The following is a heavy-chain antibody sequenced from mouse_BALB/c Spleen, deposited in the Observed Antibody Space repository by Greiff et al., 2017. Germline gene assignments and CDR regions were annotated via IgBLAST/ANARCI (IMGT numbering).Heavy chain of an antibody. CDR1: GFTFSDYY. D-gene: IGHD2-1*01. J-gene: IGHJ4*01. CDR3: ARAGNPYYAMDY. V-gene: IGHV5-4*02. Sequence: DVMLVESGGGLVKPGGSLKLSCAASGFTFSDYYMYWVRQTPEKRLEWVATISDGGSYTYYPDSVKGRFTISRDNAKNNLYLQMSSLKSEDTAMYYCARAGNPYYAMDYWGQGTSVTVSS. CDR2: ISDGGSYT.